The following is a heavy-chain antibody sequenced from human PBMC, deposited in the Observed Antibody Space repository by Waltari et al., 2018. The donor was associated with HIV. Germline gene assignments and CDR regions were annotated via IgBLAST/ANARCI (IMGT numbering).Heavy chain of an antibody. CDR1: GGSISRSRYF. J-gene: IGHJ4*02. D-gene: IGHD5-18*01. CDR3: ARRHVDTALVRWGLDD. Sequence: QLQLQESGPGLVKPSETLSLTCTVPGGSISRSRYFWGWIRQPPGKGLEWIGSIYYSGSTYYNPSLKSRVTISVDTPKNQFSLILSSVTAADTAVYYCARRHVDTALVRWGLDDWGQGTLVTVSS. CDR2: IYYSGST. V-gene: IGHV4-39*01.